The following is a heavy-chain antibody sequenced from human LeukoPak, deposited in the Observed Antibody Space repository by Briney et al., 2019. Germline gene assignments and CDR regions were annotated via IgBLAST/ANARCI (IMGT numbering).Heavy chain of an antibody. J-gene: IGHJ6*03. CDR2: IKTDGSQK. CDR1: GFTFNKYW. Sequence: GGSLRLSCAASGFTFNKYWMTWVRQAPGKGLEWVATIKTDGSQKYYVDSVKGRFSISRDNAKNSLYLQMNSLRAEDTAVYYCARVQDGYNQRYYYYYMDVWGKGTTVTVSS. V-gene: IGHV3-7*01. D-gene: IGHD5-24*01. CDR3: ARVQDGYNQRYYYYYMDV.